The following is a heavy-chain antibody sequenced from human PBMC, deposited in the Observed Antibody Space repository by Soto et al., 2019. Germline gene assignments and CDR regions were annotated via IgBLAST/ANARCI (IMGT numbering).Heavy chain of an antibody. Sequence: GVSLRLSCAASGFTFSSYGMHWVRHAPGKGLEWVAVIWYDGSNKYYADSVKGRFTISRDNSKNTLYLQMNSLRAEDTAVYYCARGGHYYDSSGYYPTYAFDIWGQGTMVTVSS. J-gene: IGHJ3*02. CDR2: IWYDGSNK. V-gene: IGHV3-33*01. CDR1: GFTFSSYG. D-gene: IGHD3-22*01. CDR3: ARGGHYYDSSGYYPTYAFDI.